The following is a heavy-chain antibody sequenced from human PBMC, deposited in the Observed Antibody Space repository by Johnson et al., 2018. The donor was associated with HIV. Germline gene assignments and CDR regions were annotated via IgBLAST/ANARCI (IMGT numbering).Heavy chain of an antibody. CDR1: GFTVSSNY. J-gene: IGHJ3*02. CDR3: AKDRIVGAIGDAFDI. CDR2: ISGSGGST. V-gene: IGHV3-23*04. Sequence: VQLVESGGGVVRPGGSLRLSCAASGFTVSSNYMSWVRQAPGKGLEWVSAISGSGGSTYYADSVKGRFTISRDNSKNTLYLQMNSLRAEDTAVYYCAKDRIVGAIGDAFDIWGQGTMVTVSS. D-gene: IGHD1-26*01.